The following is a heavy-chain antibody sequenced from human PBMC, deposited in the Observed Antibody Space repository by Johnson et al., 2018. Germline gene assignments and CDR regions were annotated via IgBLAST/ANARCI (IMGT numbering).Heavy chain of an antibody. J-gene: IGHJ3*01. Sequence: VQLVQSGGGLVKXGGSLRLSCAASGFSSSNHSMNWVRQAPGKGLEWVSYIRSTSSYIYYADPVKGRFPISRDNAKNSLYPQMNSLRAEDTAVNYCARGSIAALSGAFDLWGQGTMVTVSS. CDR1: GFSSSNHS. V-gene: IGHV3-21*01. D-gene: IGHD6-6*01. CDR3: ARGSIAALSGAFDL. CDR2: IRSTSSYI.